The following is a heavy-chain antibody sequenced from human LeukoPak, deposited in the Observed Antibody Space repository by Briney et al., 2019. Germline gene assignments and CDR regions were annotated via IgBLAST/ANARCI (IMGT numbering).Heavy chain of an antibody. D-gene: IGHD3-9*01. Sequence: SQTLSLTCTVSGGSISSGGYYWSWIRQHPGKGLEWIGYIYYSGSTYYNPSLKSRVTISVDTSKNQFSLKLSSVTAADTAVYYCARRNYDILTGYYAGGNWFDPWGQGTLVTVSS. CDR2: IYYSGST. CDR1: GGSISSGGYY. J-gene: IGHJ5*02. CDR3: ARRNYDILTGYYAGGNWFDP. V-gene: IGHV4-31*03.